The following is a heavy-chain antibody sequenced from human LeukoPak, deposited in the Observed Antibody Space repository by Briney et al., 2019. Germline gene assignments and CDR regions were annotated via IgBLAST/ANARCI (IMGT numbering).Heavy chain of an antibody. V-gene: IGHV2-5*01. CDR1: GFSLTTTGVGSTGVG. CDR2: IYWNDGK. CDR3: AHDRMGIGFDP. Sequence: SGPTLVKPTQTLTLTCTFSGFSLTTTGVGSTGVGVTWVRQPPGQALEWLALIYWNDGKHYNPSLKTRLTITKDTSKNQVILTMTNMDPVDTATYYCAHDRMGIGFDPWGQGTLVTVSS. D-gene: IGHD1-26*01. J-gene: IGHJ5*02.